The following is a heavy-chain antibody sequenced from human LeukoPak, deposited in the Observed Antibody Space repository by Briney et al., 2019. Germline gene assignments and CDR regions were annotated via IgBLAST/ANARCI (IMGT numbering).Heavy chain of an antibody. V-gene: IGHV3-11*04. CDR3: ARDELVVSASPFLWD. CDR1: GFTFSDYY. J-gene: IGHJ4*02. Sequence: KPGGSLRLSCAASGFTFSDYYMSWIRQAPGKGLEWVSYISSSGSTIYYADSVKGRFTISRDNAKNSLYLQMNSLRAEDTAVYYCARDELVVSASPFLWDWGQGTLVTVSS. D-gene: IGHD2-2*01. CDR2: ISSSGSTI.